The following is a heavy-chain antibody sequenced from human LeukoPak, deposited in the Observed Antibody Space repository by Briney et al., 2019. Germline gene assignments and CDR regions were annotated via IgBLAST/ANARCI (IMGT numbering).Heavy chain of an antibody. CDR1: GGSFSGYY. CDR2: INHSGST. Sequence: SETLSLTCAVYGGSFSGYYWSWIRQPPGKGLEWIGEINHSGSTNYNPSLKSRVTISVDTSKNQFSLKLSSVTAADTAVYYCARDDQVATPKPGHYYYYYMDVWGKGTTVTISS. V-gene: IGHV4-34*01. CDR3: ARDDQVATPKPGHYYYYYMDV. D-gene: IGHD5-12*01. J-gene: IGHJ6*03.